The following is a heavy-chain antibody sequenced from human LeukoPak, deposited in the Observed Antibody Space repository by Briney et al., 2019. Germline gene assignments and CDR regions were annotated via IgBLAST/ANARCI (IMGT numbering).Heavy chain of an antibody. D-gene: IGHD1-1*01. Sequence: GGSLRLSCAASGFTFSNAWMSWMGWVRQAPGKGLEWVGLTKIKTDDGTPDYAALVKGRFTISRDDSKTTVYLEMNSLETEDTAVYYCISGGGTADYWGQGTLVSVSS. CDR1: GFTFSNAW. CDR2: TKIKTDDGTP. V-gene: IGHV3-15*01. J-gene: IGHJ4*02. CDR3: ISGGGTADY.